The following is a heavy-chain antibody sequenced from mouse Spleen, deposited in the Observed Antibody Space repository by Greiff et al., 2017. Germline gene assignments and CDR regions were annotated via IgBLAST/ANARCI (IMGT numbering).Heavy chain of an antibody. CDR3: ARDGYRYDVGYFDY. CDR2: ISDGGSYT. V-gene: IGHV5-4*02. J-gene: IGHJ2*01. CDR1: GFTFSDYY. D-gene: IGHD2-14*01. Sequence: EVKLVESGGGLVKPGGSLKLSCAASGFTFSDYYMYWVRQTPEKRLEWVATISDGGSYTYYPDSVKGRFTISRDNAKNNLYLQMSSLKSEDTAMYYCARDGYRYDVGYFDYWGQGTTLTVSS.